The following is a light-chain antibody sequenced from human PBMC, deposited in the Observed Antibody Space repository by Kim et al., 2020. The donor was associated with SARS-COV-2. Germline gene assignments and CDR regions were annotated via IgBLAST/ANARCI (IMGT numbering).Light chain of an antibody. Sequence: SVSPGERATLSCRASQNIRENLAWYQQKPGQAPRLLIYDASTRATDIPARFSGSGSGTEFTLTISSLQSEDCALYYCQQYNDWRTFGQGTKVDIK. V-gene: IGKV3-15*01. J-gene: IGKJ1*01. CDR3: QQYNDWRT. CDR1: QNIREN. CDR2: DAS.